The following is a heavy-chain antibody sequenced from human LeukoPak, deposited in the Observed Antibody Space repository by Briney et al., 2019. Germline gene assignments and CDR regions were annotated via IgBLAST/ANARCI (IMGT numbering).Heavy chain of an antibody. CDR3: ARAKFSTYYPQGFYFDY. D-gene: IGHD3-10*01. CDR1: GGSISSYY. V-gene: IGHV4-4*07. CDR2: IYTSGST. J-gene: IGHJ4*02. Sequence: KPSETLSLTCTVSGGSISSYYWSWIRQPGGKGLEWIGRIYTSGSTNYNPSLKSRVTMSVDTSKNQFSLKLSSVTAADTAVYYCARAKFSTYYPQGFYFDYWGQGTLVTVSS.